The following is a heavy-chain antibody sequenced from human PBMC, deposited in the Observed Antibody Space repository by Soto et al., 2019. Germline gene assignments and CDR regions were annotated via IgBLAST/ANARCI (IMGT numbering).Heavy chain of an antibody. Sequence: HPGGSLRLSCAASGFTFSSYAMSWVRQAPGKGLEWVSAISGSGGSTYYADSVKGRFTISRDNSKNTLYLQMNSLRAEDTAVYYCAKPLTPEYQLLRSYWYFDLWGRGTLVTVSS. CDR2: ISGSGGST. CDR3: AKPLTPEYQLLRSYWYFDL. J-gene: IGHJ2*01. V-gene: IGHV3-23*01. D-gene: IGHD2-2*01. CDR1: GFTFSSYA.